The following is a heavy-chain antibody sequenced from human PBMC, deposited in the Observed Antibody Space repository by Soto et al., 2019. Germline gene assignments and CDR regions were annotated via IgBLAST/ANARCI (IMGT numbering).Heavy chain of an antibody. Sequence: PSETLSLTCTVAGGPISSYYRCWIRQPPGKGLEWIGYIYYSGSTNYNPSLKSRVTISVDTSKNQFSLKLSSVTAADTAVYYCAKDYGTGLFQYWGPGPRATV. CDR3: AKDYGTGLFQY. CDR1: GGPISSYY. CDR2: IYYSGST. V-gene: IGHV4-59*12. J-gene: IGHJ4*01. D-gene: IGHD2-8*02.